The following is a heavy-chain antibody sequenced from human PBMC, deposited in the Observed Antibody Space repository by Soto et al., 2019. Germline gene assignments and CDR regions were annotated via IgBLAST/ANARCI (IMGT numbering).Heavy chain of an antibody. V-gene: IGHV3-21*01. CDR2: ISSSSSYI. Sequence: LXLSCAASGFTLSSDIKNWNRQPPGKGLEWFSSISSSSSYIYYADSVKGRFTISRDNANNSLYLQMNSLRAEDTAVYYCARGWCSSTSCYLGYFYYWGQGTLVTVSS. J-gene: IGHJ4*02. D-gene: IGHD2-2*01. CDR1: GFTLSSDI. CDR3: ARGWCSSTSCYLGYFYY.